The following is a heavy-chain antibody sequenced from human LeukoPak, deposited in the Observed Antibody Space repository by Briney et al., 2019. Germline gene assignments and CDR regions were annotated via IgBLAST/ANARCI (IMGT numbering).Heavy chain of an antibody. CDR2: ISAYNGNT. J-gene: IGHJ3*02. CDR3: ARDCCMRAIDAFDI. D-gene: IGHD2-8*01. CDR1: GYSFNSQG. V-gene: IGHV1-18*01. Sequence: ASVKVSCKASGYSFNSQGMNWVRQAPGQGLEWMGWISAYNGNTNYAQKLQGRVTMTRDMSTSTVYMELSSLRSEDTAVYYCARDCCMRAIDAFDIWGQGTMVTVSS.